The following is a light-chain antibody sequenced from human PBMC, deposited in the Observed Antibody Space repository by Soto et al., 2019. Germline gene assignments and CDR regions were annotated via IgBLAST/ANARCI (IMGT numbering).Light chain of an antibody. CDR2: AAS. CDR3: QQSYSTPWT. J-gene: IGKJ1*01. Sequence: DIQMTQSPSSLSASVGDRVTITCRASQGISTYLNWYQQKPGKAPKLLIYAASSLQSGVPSRFSGSGSGADFTLTISSLQPEDFATYYCQQSYSTPWTFGQGNKVDIK. V-gene: IGKV1-39*01. CDR1: QGISTY.